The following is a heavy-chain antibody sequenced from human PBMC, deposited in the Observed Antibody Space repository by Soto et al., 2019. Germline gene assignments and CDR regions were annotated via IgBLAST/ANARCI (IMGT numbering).Heavy chain of an antibody. CDR2: IKQDGSEK. CDR1: GFTFNSYW. D-gene: IGHD6-6*01. V-gene: IGHV3-7*03. CDR3: AKGKDIVSSSFDY. J-gene: IGHJ4*02. Sequence: PGGSLRLSCAASGFTFNSYWMSWVRQAPGKGMEWVANIKQDGSEKYYVDSVKGRFTISRDNAKNSLYLQMNSLRAEDTAVYYCAKGKDIVSSSFDYWGQGTLVTVSS.